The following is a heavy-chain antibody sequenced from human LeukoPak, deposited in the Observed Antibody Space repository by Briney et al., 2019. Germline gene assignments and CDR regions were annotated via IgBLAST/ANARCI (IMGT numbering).Heavy chain of an antibody. V-gene: IGHV1-2*04. CDR3: ARGKYSGYDDFDY. J-gene: IGHJ4*02. CDR1: GYTFTGYY. Sequence: VASVKVSCKASGYTFTGYYMHWVRQAPGQGLEWMGWINPNSGGTNYAQKFQGWVTMTRDTSISTAYMELSRLRSDDTAVYYCARGKYSGYDDFDYWGQGTLVTVSS. D-gene: IGHD5-12*01. CDR2: INPNSGGT.